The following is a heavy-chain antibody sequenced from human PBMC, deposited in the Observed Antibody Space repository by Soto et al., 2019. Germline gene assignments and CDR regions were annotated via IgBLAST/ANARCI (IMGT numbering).Heavy chain of an antibody. J-gene: IGHJ4*02. CDR1: GGSIRSNNW. D-gene: IGHD1-26*01. CDR2: IFHSGST. CDR3: ARVYSGSYSDY. Sequence: SETLSLTCAVSGGSIRSNNWWSWVRQPPGEGLEWIVEIFHSGSTNYNPSLKTRVTISVDKSKNQFSLKLSSVTAADTAVYYCARVYSGSYSDYWGQGTLVTVSS. V-gene: IGHV4-4*02.